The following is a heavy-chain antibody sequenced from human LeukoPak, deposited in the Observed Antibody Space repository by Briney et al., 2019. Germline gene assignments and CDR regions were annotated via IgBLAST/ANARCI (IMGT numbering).Heavy chain of an antibody. CDR3: ARERTMVRGVMEKRYYMDV. V-gene: IGHV3-30*04. D-gene: IGHD3-10*01. J-gene: IGHJ6*03. CDR1: GFTFSSYA. CDR2: ISYDGSNK. Sequence: GGSLRLSCAASGFTFSSYAMHWVRQAPGKGLEWVAVISYDGSNKYYADSVKGRFTISRDNSKNTLYLQMNSPRAEDTAVYYCARERTMVRGVMEKRYYMDVWGKGTTVTVSS.